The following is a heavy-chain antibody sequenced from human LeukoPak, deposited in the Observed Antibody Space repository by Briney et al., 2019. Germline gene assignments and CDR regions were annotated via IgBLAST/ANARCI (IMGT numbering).Heavy chain of an antibody. D-gene: IGHD3-10*01. V-gene: IGHV4-34*01. J-gene: IGHJ3*02. CDR3: ARVPPYGSGSYWGAFDI. Sequence: SETLSLTCAVYGGSFSGYYWSWIRQPPGKGLEWIGEINHSGSTNYNPSLKSRVTISVDTSKNQFSLKLSSVTAADTAVYYCARVPPYGSGSYWGAFDIWGQGTMVTVSS. CDR2: INHSGST. CDR1: GGSFSGYY.